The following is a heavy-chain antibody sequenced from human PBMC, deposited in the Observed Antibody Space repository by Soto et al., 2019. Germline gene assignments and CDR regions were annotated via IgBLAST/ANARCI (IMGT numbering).Heavy chain of an antibody. CDR1: GFIFGNAW. CDR2: IKSKTDGGTT. CDR3: STESYINMIVVRFDY. V-gene: IGHV3-15*07. J-gene: IGHJ4*01. Sequence: GGSLRLSCAASGFIFGNAWINWVRQAPGKGLEWVGRIKSKTDGGTTDYAAPVKGRFAISRDDSKNIVYMQMNSLKIEDTAVYFCSTESYINMIVVRFDYWGHGTLITVS. D-gene: IGHD3-22*01.